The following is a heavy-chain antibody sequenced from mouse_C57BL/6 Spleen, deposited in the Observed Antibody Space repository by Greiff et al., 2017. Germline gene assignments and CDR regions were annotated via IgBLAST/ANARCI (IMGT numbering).Heavy chain of an antibody. Sequence: EVMLVESGGGLVKPGGSLKLSCAASGFTFSSYAMSWVRQTPEKRLEWVATISDGGSYTYYPDNVKGRFPISRDNAKNNLYLQMSHLKSEDTAMYYCAREGDWYFDVWGTGTTVTVSS. CDR3: AREGDWYFDV. J-gene: IGHJ1*03. V-gene: IGHV5-4*01. CDR1: GFTFSSYA. CDR2: ISDGGSYT.